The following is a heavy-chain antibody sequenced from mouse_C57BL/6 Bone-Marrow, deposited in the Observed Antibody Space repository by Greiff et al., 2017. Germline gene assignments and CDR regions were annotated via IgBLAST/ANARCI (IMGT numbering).Heavy chain of an antibody. V-gene: IGHV5-6*01. Sequence: EVQLVESGGDLVKPGGSLKLSCAASGFTFSSYGMSWVRQTPDKRLEWVATISSGGSYTYYPDSVKGRFTISRDNAKNTLYLQMSSLKSEDTAMYYCARHEAYYSNYDWYFDVWGTGTTVTVSS. CDR3: ARHEAYYSNYDWYFDV. CDR2: ISSGGSYT. CDR1: GFTFSSYG. D-gene: IGHD2-5*01. J-gene: IGHJ1*03.